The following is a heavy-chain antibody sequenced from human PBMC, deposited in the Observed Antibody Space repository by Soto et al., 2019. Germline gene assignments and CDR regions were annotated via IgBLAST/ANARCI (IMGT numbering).Heavy chain of an antibody. D-gene: IGHD1-26*01. V-gene: IGHV3-21*02. CDR1: GFTFSTYN. CDR3: ARLGADGPYGVRWFDP. Sequence: EVQLVESGGGLVKPGGSLRLSCAASGFTFSTYNMDWVRQAPGKGLEWVSSISGSSAYIYYADSVKGRFTISRDNAKNSLYLQMNSLRAEDTAMYYCARLGADGPYGVRWFDPWGQGTLVTVSS. CDR2: ISGSSAYI. J-gene: IGHJ5*02.